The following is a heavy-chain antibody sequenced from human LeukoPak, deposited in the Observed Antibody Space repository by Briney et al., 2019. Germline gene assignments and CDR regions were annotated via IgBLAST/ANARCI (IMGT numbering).Heavy chain of an antibody. CDR1: GFTFRSYW. CDR2: IKEDGGDK. D-gene: IGHD5-24*01. J-gene: IGHJ4*02. Sequence: PGRSLRLSCAASGFTFRSYWMSWVRQAPGTGLEWVANIKEDGGDKYYVDSVKGRFTISRDNAKNSLYLQMNSLRAEDTAVYYCARDTGYNTFDYWGQGTLVTVSS. V-gene: IGHV3-7*05. CDR3: ARDTGYNTFDY.